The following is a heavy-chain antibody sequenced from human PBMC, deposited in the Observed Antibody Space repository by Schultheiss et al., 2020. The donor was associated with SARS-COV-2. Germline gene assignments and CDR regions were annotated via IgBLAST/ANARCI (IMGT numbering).Heavy chain of an antibody. J-gene: IGHJ6*02. CDR3: ARDRCSSTSCYTYYYGMDV. V-gene: IGHV1-8*01. Sequence: ASVKVSCKASGYAFTSYGISWVRQASGQGLEWMGWMHPHSGNTGHAQKFQGRVTMTRDTSISTAYMELSRLRSDDTAVYYCARDRCSSTSCYTYYYGMDVWGQGTTVTVSS. CDR1: GYAFTSYG. D-gene: IGHD2-2*01. CDR2: MHPHSGNT.